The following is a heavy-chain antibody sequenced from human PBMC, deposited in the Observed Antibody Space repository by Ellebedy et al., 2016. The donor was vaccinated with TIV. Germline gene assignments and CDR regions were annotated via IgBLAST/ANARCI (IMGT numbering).Heavy chain of an antibody. J-gene: IGHJ4*02. CDR3: AREIICGGYYFDY. CDR1: GFTFSSYG. Sequence: GESLKISXAASGFTFSSYGMHWVRQAPGKGLEWVSVIWSDGTTNYYSDSVKGRFTISRDNSKNTLYLQMNSLRAEDAAVYYCAREIICGGYYFDYWGQGTLVTVSS. D-gene: IGHD2-21*01. CDR2: IWSDGTTN. V-gene: IGHV3-33*01.